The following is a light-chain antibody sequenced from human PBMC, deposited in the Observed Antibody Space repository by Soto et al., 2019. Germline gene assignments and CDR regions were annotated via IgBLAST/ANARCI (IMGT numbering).Light chain of an antibody. CDR1: QSLGTN. CDR3: QQYNQWPRT. V-gene: IGKV3-15*01. J-gene: IGKJ1*01. Sequence: EIEMTQYPATLSVSPGERATLSCRASQSLGTNLAWFQQKPGQVPRLLIHGASTRATGIPARFSGSGSGTDFTLTISSLQSEDFAVYYCQQYNQWPRTFGQGTMV. CDR2: GAS.